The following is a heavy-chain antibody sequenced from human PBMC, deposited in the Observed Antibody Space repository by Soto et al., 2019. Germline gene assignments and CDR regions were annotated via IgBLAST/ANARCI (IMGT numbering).Heavy chain of an antibody. Sequence: GASVKVSFKASGYTFTSYGISWVRQAPGQGLEWMGWISAYNGNTNYAQKLQGRVTMTTDTSTSTAYMELRSLRSDDTAVYYCARDGIVVVPAAIGWFDPWGQGTLVTVSS. CDR2: ISAYNGNT. D-gene: IGHD2-2*01. V-gene: IGHV1-18*04. J-gene: IGHJ5*02. CDR3: ARDGIVVVPAAIGWFDP. CDR1: GYTFTSYG.